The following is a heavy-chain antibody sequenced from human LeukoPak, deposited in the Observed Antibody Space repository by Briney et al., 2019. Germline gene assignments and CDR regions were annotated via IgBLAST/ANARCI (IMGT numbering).Heavy chain of an antibody. D-gene: IGHD6-13*01. CDR3: ARGVYIAAAQYGY. CDR1: GGSISSYY. Sequence: SETLSLTCTVSGGSISSYYWSWIRQPPGKGLEWIGYIYYGGTTNYNPSLKSRVAISVDTSKNQFSLKLSSVTAADTAVYYCARGVYIAAAQYGYWGQGTLVTVSS. J-gene: IGHJ4*02. CDR2: IYYGGTT. V-gene: IGHV4-59*01.